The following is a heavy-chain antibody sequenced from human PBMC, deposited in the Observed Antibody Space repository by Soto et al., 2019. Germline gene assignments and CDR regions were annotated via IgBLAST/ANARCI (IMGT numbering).Heavy chain of an antibody. D-gene: IGHD3-9*01. CDR3: ARGERNYEILTGYYNVLFDS. CDR1: GGSFSGYY. V-gene: IGHV4-34*01. CDR2: ITHSGST. J-gene: IGHJ4*02. Sequence: SETLSLTCAVYGGSFSGYYWSWIRQPPGMGLEWIGEITHSGSTNHNPTLKSRVTISVDTSKNQFSLKLSSVTAADTAVYYCARGERNYEILTGYYNVLFDSWGQGTLVTVSS.